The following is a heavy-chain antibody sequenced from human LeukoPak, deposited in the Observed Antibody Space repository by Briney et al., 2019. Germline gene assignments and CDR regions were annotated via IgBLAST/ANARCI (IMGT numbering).Heavy chain of an antibody. CDR2: ISGYSDYI. CDR1: GFTFTRYS. Sequence: GGSLRLSCAASGFTFTRYSMNWVRQAPGKGLEWVSSISGYSDYISYADSVKGRFTISRDNAKNSLYLQMNSLRAEDTAVYYCARAFDPWGQGTLVTVSS. CDR3: ARAFDP. J-gene: IGHJ5*02. V-gene: IGHV3-21*01.